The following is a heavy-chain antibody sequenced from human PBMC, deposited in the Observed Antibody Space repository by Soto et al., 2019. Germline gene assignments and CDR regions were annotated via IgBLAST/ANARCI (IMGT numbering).Heavy chain of an antibody. D-gene: IGHD5-18*01. CDR3: ARAPTRRYRGGYYFDY. V-gene: IGHV4-34*01. CDR2: INHSGST. Sequence: PSETLSLTCAVYGGSFSGYYWGWIRQPPGKGLEWIGEINHSGSTNYNPSLKSRVTISVDTSKNQFSLKLSSVTAADTAVYYCARAPTRRYRGGYYFDYWGQGTLVTVSS. J-gene: IGHJ4*02. CDR1: GGSFSGYY.